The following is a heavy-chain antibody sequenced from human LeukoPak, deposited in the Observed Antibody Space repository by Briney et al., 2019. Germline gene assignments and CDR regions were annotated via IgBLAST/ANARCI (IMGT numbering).Heavy chain of an antibody. D-gene: IGHD3-22*01. Sequence: SETLSLTCTVSGGSISSSSYYWGWIRQPPGKGLEWIGSIYYSGSTYYNPSLKSRVTISVDASKNQFSLKLSSVTAAGTAVYYCARHGAVDYYDSSGYYLDYWGQGTLVTVSS. J-gene: IGHJ4*02. CDR3: ARHGAVDYYDSSGYYLDY. CDR1: GGSISSSSYY. V-gene: IGHV4-39*01. CDR2: IYYSGST.